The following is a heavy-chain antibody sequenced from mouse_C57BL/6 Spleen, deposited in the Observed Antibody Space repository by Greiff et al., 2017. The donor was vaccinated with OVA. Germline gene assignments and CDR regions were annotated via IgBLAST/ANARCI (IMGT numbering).Heavy chain of an antibody. CDR2: IYPGDGDT. V-gene: IGHV1-82*01. D-gene: IGHD1-1*01. CDR1: GYAFSSSW. CDR3: YQFITTGVADD. Sequence: QVQLQQSGPELVKPGASVKISCKASGYAFSSSWMNWVKQRPGKGLEWIGRIYPGDGDTNYNGKFKGKATLTADKSSSTAYMQLSSLTSEDSAVYIGYQFITTGVADDWGKGTTLTVSS. J-gene: IGHJ2*01.